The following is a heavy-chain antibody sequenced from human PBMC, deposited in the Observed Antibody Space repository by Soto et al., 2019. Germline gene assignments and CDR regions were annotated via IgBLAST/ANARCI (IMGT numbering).Heavy chain of an antibody. CDR2: FDPEDGET. J-gene: IGHJ4*02. CDR3: ATPSYSSGWYYFDY. Sequence: ASVKVSCKASGGTFSSYAISWVRQAPGKGLEWMGGFDPEDGETIYAQKFQGRVTMTEDTSTDTAYMELSSLRSEDTAVYYCATPSYSSGWYYFDYWGQGTLVTVSS. V-gene: IGHV1-24*01. CDR1: GGTFSSYA. D-gene: IGHD6-19*01.